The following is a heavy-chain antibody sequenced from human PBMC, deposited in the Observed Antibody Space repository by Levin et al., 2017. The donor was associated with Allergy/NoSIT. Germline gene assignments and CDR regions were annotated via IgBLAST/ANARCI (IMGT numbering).Heavy chain of an antibody. CDR2: INHSGST. V-gene: IGHV4-34*01. J-gene: IGHJ4*02. D-gene: IGHD3-16*02. CDR1: GGSFSGYY. CDR3: ARGSLFSPSRYWGSYRPQSGTFDY. Sequence: SETLSLTCAVYGGSFSGYYWSWIRQPPGKGLEWIGEINHSGSTNYNPSLKSRVTISVDTSKNQFSLKLSSVTAADTAVYYCARGSLFSPSRYWGSYRPQSGTFDYWGQGTLVTVSS.